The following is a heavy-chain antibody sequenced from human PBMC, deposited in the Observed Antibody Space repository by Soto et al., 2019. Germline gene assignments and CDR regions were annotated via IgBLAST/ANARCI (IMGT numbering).Heavy chain of an antibody. CDR2: ISSSSSYI. D-gene: IGHD4-17*01. Sequence: EVQLVESGGGLVKPGGSLRLSCAASGFTFSSYSMNWVRQAPGKGLEWVSSISSSSSYIYYADSVKGRFTISRDNAKNSLYLQMNSLRAEDTAVYYCARVGKPLPDGDDEDAFDIWGQGTMVTVSS. V-gene: IGHV3-21*01. CDR1: GFTFSSYS. CDR3: ARVGKPLPDGDDEDAFDI. J-gene: IGHJ3*02.